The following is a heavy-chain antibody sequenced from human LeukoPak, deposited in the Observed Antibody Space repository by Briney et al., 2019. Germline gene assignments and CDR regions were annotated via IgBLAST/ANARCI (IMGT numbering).Heavy chain of an antibody. Sequence: ASVKVSCKASGYTFTSNYIHCVRQAPGQGLEWMGMIYPRDGSTSYAQKFQGRVTVTRDTSTSTVHMELSGLGSEDTAVYYCARGVVGAPTDYWGQGTLVTVSS. CDR2: IYPRDGST. CDR1: GYTFTSNY. D-gene: IGHD1-26*01. CDR3: ARGVVGAPTDY. V-gene: IGHV1-46*01. J-gene: IGHJ4*02.